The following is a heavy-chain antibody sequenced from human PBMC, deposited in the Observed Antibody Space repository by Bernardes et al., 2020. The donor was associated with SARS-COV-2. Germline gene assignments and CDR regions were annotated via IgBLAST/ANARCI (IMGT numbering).Heavy chain of an antibody. D-gene: IGHD5-12*01. CDR1: GFTFSSYG. CDR3: AREIHTGYDQRGQDGMDV. CDR2: ITSGSSFI. Sequence: GGSLRLSCAASGFTFSSYGMNWVRQAPGKGLEWVSSITSGSSFIYYADSLKGRFTVSRDNAKNSLYLQMRSLRAEDTAVYYCAREIHTGYDQRGQDGMDVWGQGTTVTVSS. V-gene: IGHV3-21*01. J-gene: IGHJ6*02.